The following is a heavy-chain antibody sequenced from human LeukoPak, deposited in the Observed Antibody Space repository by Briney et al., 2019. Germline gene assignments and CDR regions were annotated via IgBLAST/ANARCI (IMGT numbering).Heavy chain of an antibody. CDR2: IYYSGST. Sequence: SETLSLTCTVSGGSISSSSYYWGWIRQPPGKGLEWIGSIYYSGSTYYNPSLKSRVTISVDTSKNQFSLKLSCVTAADTAVYYCARDMLAQNGETYYDFWSGYLYPRPHRGENYYYYMDVWGKGTTVTVSS. CDR3: ARDMLAQNGETYYDFWSGYLYPRPHRGENYYYYMDV. CDR1: GGSISSSSYY. J-gene: IGHJ6*03. V-gene: IGHV4-39*07. D-gene: IGHD3-3*01.